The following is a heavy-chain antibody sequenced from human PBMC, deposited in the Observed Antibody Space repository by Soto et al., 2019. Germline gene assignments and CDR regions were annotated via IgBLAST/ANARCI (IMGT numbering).Heavy chain of an antibody. J-gene: IGHJ4*02. V-gene: IGHV3-30-3*01. D-gene: IGHD2-8*01. Sequence: GGSLRLSCAASGFTFSSYAMHWVRQAPGKGLEWVAVISYDGSNKYYADSVKGRFTISRDNSKNTLYLQMNSLRAEDTAVYYCARDPSRMDPNFIDYWRQGTLVTVSS. CDR2: ISYDGSNK. CDR1: GFTFSSYA. CDR3: ARDPSRMDPNFIDY.